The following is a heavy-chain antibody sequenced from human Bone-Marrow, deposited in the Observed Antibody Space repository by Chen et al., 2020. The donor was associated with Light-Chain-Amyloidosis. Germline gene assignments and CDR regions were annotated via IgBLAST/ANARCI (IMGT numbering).Heavy chain of an antibody. CDR3: ARETHYYDSGDYYGMDV. CDR2: IYYSGRT. CDR1: GGSISSGGYY. D-gene: IGHD3-22*01. Sequence: QVQLQASGPGLVKPSQTLSLTCTLSGGSISSGGYYWSWIRPHPGKGLDWIGYIYYSGRTYYNPTLKSRVTISVDTSKNQFSLKLSSVTAADTAVYYCARETHYYDSGDYYGMDVWGQGTTVTVSS. J-gene: IGHJ6*02. V-gene: IGHV4-31*03.